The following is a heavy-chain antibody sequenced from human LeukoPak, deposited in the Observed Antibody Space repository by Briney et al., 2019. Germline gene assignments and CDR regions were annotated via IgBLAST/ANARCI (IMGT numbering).Heavy chain of an antibody. D-gene: IGHD2-21*02. CDR2: INPNSGDT. Sequence: ASVKVSCNASGYIFTGYYMYWVRQSPGQGLEWMGWINPNSGDTNYAQKFHGRVTMTRDTSITTVYMELSRLRSDDTAVYYCVRYPGGDYPTDYWGQGTLVTASS. CDR3: VRYPGGDYPTDY. V-gene: IGHV1-2*02. J-gene: IGHJ4*02. CDR1: GYIFTGYY.